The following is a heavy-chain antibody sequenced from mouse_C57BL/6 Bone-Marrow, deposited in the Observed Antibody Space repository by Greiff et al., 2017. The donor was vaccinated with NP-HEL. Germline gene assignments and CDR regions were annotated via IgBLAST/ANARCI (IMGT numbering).Heavy chain of an antibody. V-gene: IGHV1-26*01. CDR3: ARSPDYYGSSWFAY. D-gene: IGHD1-1*01. J-gene: IGHJ3*01. CDR1: GYTFTDYY. Sequence: VQLQQSGPELVKPGASVKISCKASGYTFTDYYMNWVKQSHGKSLEWIGDINPNNGGTSYNQKFKGKATLTVDKSSSTAYMELRSLTSEDSAVYYCARSPDYYGSSWFAYWGQGTLVTVSA. CDR2: INPNNGGT.